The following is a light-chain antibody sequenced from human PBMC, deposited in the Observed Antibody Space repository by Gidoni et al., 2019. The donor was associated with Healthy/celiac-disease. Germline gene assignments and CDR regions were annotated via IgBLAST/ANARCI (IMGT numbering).Light chain of an antibody. CDR3: QQCGSSPET. CDR2: VAS. CDR1: QSVSSSY. Sequence: EMVLTQSPGTLSLSPGDRATLSCRASQSVSSSYLAWYQQTPGQAPRLLIYVASSRAPGIPDRFRGSGSGTGFTLTISRLEPEDFAVYYCQQCGSSPETFGPXTKVDIK. J-gene: IGKJ3*01. V-gene: IGKV3-20*01.